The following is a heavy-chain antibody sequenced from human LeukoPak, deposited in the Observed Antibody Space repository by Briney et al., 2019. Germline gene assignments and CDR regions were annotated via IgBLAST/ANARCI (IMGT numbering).Heavy chain of an antibody. V-gene: IGHV4-39*01. CDR3: ARIMIVVATTIDY. D-gene: IGHD3-22*01. J-gene: IGHJ4*02. Sequence: SETLSLTCTVSGGSISSSSYYWGWIRQPPGKGLEWIGSIYYSGSTYYNPSLESRVTISVDTSKNQFPLKLSSVTAADTAVYYCARIMIVVATTIDYWGQGTLVTVSS. CDR2: IYYSGST. CDR1: GGSISSSSYY.